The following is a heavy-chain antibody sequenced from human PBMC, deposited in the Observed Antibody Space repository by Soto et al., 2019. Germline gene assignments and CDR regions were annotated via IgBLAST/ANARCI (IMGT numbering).Heavy chain of an antibody. Sequence: EVQLVESGGGLVKHGGSLRLSCAASGFTFSSYSMNWVRQAPGKGLEWVSSISSSSSYIYYADSVKGRFTISRDNAKNSLYLQMNSLRAEDTAVYYCAREEFEVSFDYWGQGTLVTVSS. J-gene: IGHJ4*02. V-gene: IGHV3-21*01. CDR2: ISSSSSYI. CDR1: GFTFSSYS. D-gene: IGHD3-10*01. CDR3: AREEFEVSFDY.